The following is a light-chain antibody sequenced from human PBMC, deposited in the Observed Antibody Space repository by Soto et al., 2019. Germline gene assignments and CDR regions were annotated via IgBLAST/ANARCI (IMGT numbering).Light chain of an antibody. J-gene: IGKJ3*01. CDR3: QQHKNWPLT. CDR1: QSVSSN. V-gene: IGKV3-15*01. CDR2: GAS. Sequence: EIGMTQSPATLSVSPGERATLSCRASQSVSSNLAWYQQKPGQAPRLLIYGASTRATGVPARFSGSGSGTEFTLTISSLQSEDFAIYYCQQHKNWPLTFGPGTKVDIK.